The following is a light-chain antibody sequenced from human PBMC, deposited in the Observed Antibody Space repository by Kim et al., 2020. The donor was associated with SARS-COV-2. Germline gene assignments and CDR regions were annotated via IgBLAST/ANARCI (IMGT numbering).Light chain of an antibody. CDR3: QQYNSWPPRYT. CDR1: QSVSSN. Sequence: SPGGRTARSGRASQSVSSNLAWYQQRPGQAPRLLIYDASTRATGIPARFSGGGSGTEFTLTISSLQSEDFAVYYCQQYNSWPPRYTFGQGTKLEI. J-gene: IGKJ2*01. V-gene: IGKV3-15*01. CDR2: DAS.